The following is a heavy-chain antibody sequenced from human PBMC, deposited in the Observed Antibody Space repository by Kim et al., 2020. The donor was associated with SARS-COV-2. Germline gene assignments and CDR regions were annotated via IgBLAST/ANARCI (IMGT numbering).Heavy chain of an antibody. CDR1: GFTFSSYS. J-gene: IGHJ6*02. CDR3: ARAYDILTGYSQYYYYGMDV. V-gene: IGHV3-48*02. D-gene: IGHD3-9*01. CDR2: ISSSSSTI. Sequence: GGSLRLSCAASGFTFSSYSMNWVRQAPGKGLEWVSYISSSSSTIYYADSVKGRFTISRDNAKNSLYLQMNSLRDEDTAVYYCARAYDILTGYSQYYYYGMDVWGQGTTVTVSS.